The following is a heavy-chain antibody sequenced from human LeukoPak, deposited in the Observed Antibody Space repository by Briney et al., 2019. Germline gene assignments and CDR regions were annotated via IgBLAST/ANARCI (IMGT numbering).Heavy chain of an antibody. J-gene: IGHJ5*02. CDR1: GFTLSSYD. CDR3: ARSSHGFS. V-gene: IGHV3-23*01. Sequence: GGSLRLSCAASGFTLSSYDMSWVRQAPGKGLEWVSAITSGGSTYYADSVKGRFAVSRDNSYNSLSLQMNSLRAEDTAVYYCARSSHGFSWGQGTLVTVSS. CDR2: ITSGGST. D-gene: IGHD3-10*01.